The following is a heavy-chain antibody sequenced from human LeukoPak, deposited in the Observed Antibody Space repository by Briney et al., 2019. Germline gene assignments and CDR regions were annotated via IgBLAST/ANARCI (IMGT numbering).Heavy chain of an antibody. Sequence: GGSLRLSCAPSGFTFSDHYMSWIRQAPGKGLEWVSYISSRSSYTNYADSVKGRFTISKDDAKNTLYLQMNSLRAEDTAVYYCAKDHEALPLQYYYDSSGYLDWGQGTLVTVSS. CDR2: ISSRSSYT. V-gene: IGHV3-11*05. CDR3: AKDHEALPLQYYYDSSGYLD. J-gene: IGHJ4*02. D-gene: IGHD3-22*01. CDR1: GFTFSDHY.